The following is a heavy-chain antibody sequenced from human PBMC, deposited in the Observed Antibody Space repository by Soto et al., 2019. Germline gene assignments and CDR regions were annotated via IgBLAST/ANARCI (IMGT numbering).Heavy chain of an antibody. CDR2: IYPGDSDT. Sequence: GESLKISCKGSGYSFTSYWIGWVRQMPGKGLGWMGIIYPGDSDTRYSPSFQGQVTISADKSISTAYLQWSSPKASDTAMYYCARLGLAYYDSSGFNWFDPWGQGTLVTVSS. D-gene: IGHD3-22*01. V-gene: IGHV5-51*01. J-gene: IGHJ5*02. CDR3: ARLGLAYYDSSGFNWFDP. CDR1: GYSFTSYW.